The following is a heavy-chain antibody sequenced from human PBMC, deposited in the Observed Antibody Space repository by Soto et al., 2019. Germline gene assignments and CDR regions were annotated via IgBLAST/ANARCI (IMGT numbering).Heavy chain of an antibody. CDR1: GFTFSNYR. Sequence: LSLTCAASGFTFSNYRMHWVRQAPGKGLVWVSSINSDGSTNYADSVKGRFTISRDNAKNTLYLQMNSLRVEDTAIYYCTRDRDGLAYWGQGTLVTVSS. V-gene: IGHV3-74*01. CDR2: INSDGST. CDR3: TRDRDGLAY. J-gene: IGHJ4*02.